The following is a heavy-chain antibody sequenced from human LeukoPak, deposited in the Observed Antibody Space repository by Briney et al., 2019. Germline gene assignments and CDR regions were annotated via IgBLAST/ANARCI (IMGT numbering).Heavy chain of an antibody. J-gene: IGHJ4*02. V-gene: IGHV3-7*01. CDR3: ARMVRETDY. CDR1: GFTFSNFW. Sequence: PGGSLRLSCAASGFTFSNFWMSWVRQAPGKGLEWVANIKQDGSETYHVDSVKGRFTISRDNAKNPLYLQMNSLRAEDTAVYYCARMVRETDYWGQGTLVIVSS. CDR2: IKQDGSET. D-gene: IGHD3-10*01.